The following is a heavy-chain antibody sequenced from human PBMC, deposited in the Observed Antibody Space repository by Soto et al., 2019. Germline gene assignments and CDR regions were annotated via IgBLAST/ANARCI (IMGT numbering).Heavy chain of an antibody. V-gene: IGHV3-74*01. Sequence: EVQLVESGGGLVQPGGSLRLSCAASGFTFSNYWMHWVRQAPGKGLVWVSRINSDGTRTNYADSVKGRFTISRDNAENTLYLQMNSLTAEDTAVYYCARVAVGYYYMDVWGKGITVTVSS. CDR2: INSDGTRT. J-gene: IGHJ6*03. CDR1: GFTFSNYW. CDR3: ARVAVGYYYMDV.